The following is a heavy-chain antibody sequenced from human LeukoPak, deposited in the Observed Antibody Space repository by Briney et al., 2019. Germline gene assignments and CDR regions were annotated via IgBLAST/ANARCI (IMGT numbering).Heavy chain of an antibody. CDR3: ARDSIQQQLVLEDRGYPYYFEH. CDR1: GFTFSSYG. V-gene: IGHV3-33*01. CDR2: IWYDGSDK. D-gene: IGHD6-13*01. Sequence: PGRSLRLSCAASGFTFSSYGMHWVRQAPGKGLEWVAVIWYDGSDKYYADSVKGRFTIYRDNSKNTLYLQMNSLRAEDTAVYYCARDSIQQQLVLEDRGYPYYFEHWGQGTLVTVSS. J-gene: IGHJ4*02.